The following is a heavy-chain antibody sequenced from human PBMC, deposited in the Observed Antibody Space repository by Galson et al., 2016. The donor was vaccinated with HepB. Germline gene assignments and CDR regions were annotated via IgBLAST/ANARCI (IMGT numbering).Heavy chain of an antibody. D-gene: IGHD3-10*01. CDR3: AKDRRSSGGYQSAIYLYHYGMDV. J-gene: IGHJ6*02. CDR1: GFTFSSYN. V-gene: IGHV3-30*18. CDR2: ISYDGTTQ. Sequence: SLRLSCAASGFTFSSYNMNWVRQAPGKGLEWVALISYDGTTQFSADSLKGRFTISRDNSKNTLYLQMKSLTTADTAVYYCAKDRRSSGGYQSAIYLYHYGMDVWGQGTMVTVSS.